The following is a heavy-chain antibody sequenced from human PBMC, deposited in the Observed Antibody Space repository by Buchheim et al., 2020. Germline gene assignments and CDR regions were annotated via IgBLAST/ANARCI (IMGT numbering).Heavy chain of an antibody. CDR1: GGSISSYY. CDR2: IYYSGST. J-gene: IGHJ3*02. V-gene: IGHV4-59*01. CDR3: ARDSSGYYQEAWGAFDI. Sequence: QVQLQESGPGLVKPSETLSLTCTVSGGSISSYYWSWIRQPPGKGLEWIGYIYYSGSTNYNPSLKSRVTISVDTSKNQFSLKLSSVTAADTAVYYCARDSSGYYQEAWGAFDIWGQGT. D-gene: IGHD3-22*01.